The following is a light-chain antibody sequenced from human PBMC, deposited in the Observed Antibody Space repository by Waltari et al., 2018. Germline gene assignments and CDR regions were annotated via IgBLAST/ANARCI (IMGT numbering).Light chain of an antibody. Sequence: QSALTQPPSASGSPGQSVTISCTGTSSDVGGYNYVSWYQQHPGKAPKLMIYEVSKRPSGVPDGFTGSKSGNTASLAVAGLQAEDEADYYCSSNAGGNNFVCRTVTKVTVL. J-gene: IGLJ1*01. CDR2: EVS. CDR3: SSNAGGNNFV. V-gene: IGLV2-8*01. CDR1: SSDVGGYNY.